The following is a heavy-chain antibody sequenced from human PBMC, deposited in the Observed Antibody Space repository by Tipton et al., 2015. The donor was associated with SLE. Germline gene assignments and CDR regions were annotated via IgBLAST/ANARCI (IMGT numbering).Heavy chain of an antibody. CDR3: ARLRVVAATGWFDP. J-gene: IGHJ5*02. V-gene: IGHV4-39*07. CDR1: GGSISSSSYY. Sequence: TLSLTCTVSGGSISSSSYYWGWIRQPPGKGLEWIGSIYYSGSTYYNPSLKSRVTISVDTSKNQFSLKLSSVTAADTAVYYCARLRVVAATGWFDPWGQGTLVIVSS. CDR2: IYYSGST. D-gene: IGHD2-15*01.